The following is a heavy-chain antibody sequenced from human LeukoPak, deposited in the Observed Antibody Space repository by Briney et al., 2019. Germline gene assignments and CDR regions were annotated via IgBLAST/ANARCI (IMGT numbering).Heavy chain of an antibody. CDR1: GFTFDDYG. J-gene: IGHJ4*02. V-gene: IGHV3-20*04. CDR2: INWNGGST. D-gene: IGHD6-19*01. Sequence: GGSLRLSCAASGFTFDDYGMSWVRQAPGKGLEWVSGINWNGGSTGYADSVKGRFTISRDNPKKTLYLQMNSLRAEDAAIYYCARDLAVAGNGHFWGQGTLVTVSS. CDR3: ARDLAVAGNGHF.